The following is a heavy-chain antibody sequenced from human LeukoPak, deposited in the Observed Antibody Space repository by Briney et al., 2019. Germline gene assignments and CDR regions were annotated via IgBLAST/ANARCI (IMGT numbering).Heavy chain of an antibody. CDR2: ISAYNGNT. Sequence: ASVKVSCKASGYTFTSYGISWVRQAPGQGLEWMGWISAYNGNTNYAQKLQGRVTMTTDTSTSTAYMELRSLRSDDTAVYYCARVPSHDIVVVPAGFDYWGQGTLVTVSS. CDR3: ARVPSHDIVVVPAGFDY. J-gene: IGHJ4*02. CDR1: GYTFTSYG. D-gene: IGHD2-2*01. V-gene: IGHV1-18*01.